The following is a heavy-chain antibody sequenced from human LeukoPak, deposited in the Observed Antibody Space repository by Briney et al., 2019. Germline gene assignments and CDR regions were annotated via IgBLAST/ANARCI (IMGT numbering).Heavy chain of an antibody. CDR3: KRDPEALDY. CDR2: IRKITTTT. J-gene: IGHJ4*02. CDR1: GFTISDYS. V-gene: IGHV3-48*02. Sequence: GGSLRLSCAASGFTISDYSMNWVRQAPGKGLEWISYIRKITTTTYYADSVKGRFASSRDNAKNSVYLQMNSLRDDDTAVYYCKRDPEALDYWGQGTLVTVSS.